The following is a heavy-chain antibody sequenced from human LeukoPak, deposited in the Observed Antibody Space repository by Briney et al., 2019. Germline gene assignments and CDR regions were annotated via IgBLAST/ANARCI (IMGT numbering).Heavy chain of an antibody. CDR3: AKETEQWLRNGMDV. CDR2: ISGSGGSA. CDR1: GFTFSSYA. D-gene: IGHD6-19*01. Sequence: PGGSLRLSCAASGFTFSSYAMSWVRQAPGKGLEWVSAISGSGGSAYYADSVKGRFTISRDNSKNTLYLQMNSLRAEDTAVYYCAKETEQWLRNGMDVWGQGTTVTVSS. V-gene: IGHV3-23*01. J-gene: IGHJ6*02.